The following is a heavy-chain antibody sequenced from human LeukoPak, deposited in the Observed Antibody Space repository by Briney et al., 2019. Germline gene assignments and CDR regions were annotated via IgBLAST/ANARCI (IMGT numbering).Heavy chain of an antibody. Sequence: PSETLSLTCIVSGGSISSSSYYWGWIRQPPGKGLEWIGSFYYSGSTYYNPSLKSRVTISVDTSKNQFSLKLSSVTAAGTAFYYCARHQVAGTHPYYYMDVWGKGTTVTVSS. CDR3: ARHQVAGTHPYYYMDV. D-gene: IGHD2-15*01. J-gene: IGHJ6*03. CDR2: FYYSGST. CDR1: GGSISSSSYY. V-gene: IGHV4-39*01.